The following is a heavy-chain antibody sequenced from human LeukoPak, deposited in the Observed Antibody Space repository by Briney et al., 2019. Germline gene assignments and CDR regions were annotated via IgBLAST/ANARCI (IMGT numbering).Heavy chain of an antibody. V-gene: IGHV3-30*02. D-gene: IGHD3-3*01. J-gene: IGHJ6*03. Sequence: PGGSLRLSCAASGFTFSSYGMHWVRQAPGKGLEWVAFIRYDGSNKYYADSVKGQFTISRDNSKNTLYLQMNSLRAEDTAVYYCAKNGVVIFYYYMDVWGKGTTVTVSS. CDR1: GFTFSSYG. CDR3: AKNGVVIFYYYMDV. CDR2: IRYDGSNK.